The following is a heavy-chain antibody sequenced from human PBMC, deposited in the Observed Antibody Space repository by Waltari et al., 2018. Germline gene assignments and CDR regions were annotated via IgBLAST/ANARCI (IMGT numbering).Heavy chain of an antibody. J-gene: IGHJ4*02. V-gene: IGHV3-73*01. Sequence: EVQLVESGGGFVQPGGSLKLSCAASGFPFSGSAMHWVRQASGKGLEWVGRIRSKANSYATAYAASVKGRFTISRDDSKNTAYLQMNSLKTEDTAVYYCTRGYGDYSDFDYWGQGTLVTVSS. D-gene: IGHD4-17*01. CDR1: GFPFSGSA. CDR3: TRGYGDYSDFDY. CDR2: IRSKANSYAT.